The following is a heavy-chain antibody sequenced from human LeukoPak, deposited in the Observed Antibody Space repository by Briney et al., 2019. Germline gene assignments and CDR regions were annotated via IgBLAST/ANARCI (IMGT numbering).Heavy chain of an antibody. J-gene: IGHJ4*02. CDR3: ATSTRDSPYDFWSGTFDY. CDR1: GFTFSSYW. Sequence: GGSLRLSCAASGFTFSSYWMSWVRQAPGKGLEWVANIRQDGSEKYYVDSVKGRFTISRDNAKNSLYLQMNSLRAEDTAVYYCATSTRDSPYDFWSGTFDYWGQGTLVTVSS. V-gene: IGHV3-7*01. D-gene: IGHD3-3*01. CDR2: IRQDGSEK.